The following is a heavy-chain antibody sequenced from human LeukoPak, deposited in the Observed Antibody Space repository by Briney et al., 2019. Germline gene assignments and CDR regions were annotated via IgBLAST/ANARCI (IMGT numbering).Heavy chain of an antibody. V-gene: IGHV3-23*01. D-gene: IGHD3-22*01. CDR3: AKEPQYYYDSSGYYGPFDY. CDR1: GFTFSSYA. J-gene: IGHJ4*02. Sequence: QPGGSLRLSRAASGFTFSSYAMSWVRQAPGKGLEWVSAISGSGGSTYYADSVKGRFTISRDNSKNTLYLQMNSLRAEDTAVYYCAKEPQYYYDSSGYYGPFDYWGQGTLVTVSS. CDR2: ISGSGGST.